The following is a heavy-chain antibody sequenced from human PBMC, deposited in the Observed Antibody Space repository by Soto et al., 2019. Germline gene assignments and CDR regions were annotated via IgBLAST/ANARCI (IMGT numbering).Heavy chain of an antibody. CDR1: GFTFSNAC. D-gene: IGHD1-26*01. J-gene: IGHJ6*02. CDR3: TTRGTSGPYYYYYYGMDV. Sequence: GGSLRLSCAASGFTFSNACMNWVRQAPGKGLEWVGRIKSKTDGGTTDYAAPVKGRFTISRDDSKNTLYLQMNSLKTEDTAVYYCTTRGTSGPYYYYYYGMDVWGQGTTVTVSS. CDR2: IKSKTDGGTT. V-gene: IGHV3-15*07.